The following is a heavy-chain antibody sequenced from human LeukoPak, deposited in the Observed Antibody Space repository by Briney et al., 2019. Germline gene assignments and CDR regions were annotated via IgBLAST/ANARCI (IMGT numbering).Heavy chain of an antibody. CDR2: IIPIFGTA. CDR1: GGTFSSYA. J-gene: IGHJ3*02. Sequence: ASVKVSCKASGGTFSSYAISWVRQAPGQGLEWMGGIIPIFGTANYAQKFQGRVTMTRDTSTSTVYMELSSLRSEDTAVYYCARFLAARRDAFDIWGQGTMVTVSS. D-gene: IGHD6-6*01. V-gene: IGHV1-69*05. CDR3: ARFLAARRDAFDI.